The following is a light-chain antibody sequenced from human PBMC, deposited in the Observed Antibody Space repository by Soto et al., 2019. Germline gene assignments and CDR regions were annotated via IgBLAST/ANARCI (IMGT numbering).Light chain of an antibody. Sequence: EVVMTQSPATLSVSPGERATISCRASQSVSSNLAWYQQKPGQAPRLLIYGASTRATGIPARFSGSGSGTEFTLTISSLQSEDFGVYYCQQYNNWPLYTFGQGTKLEIK. CDR3: QQYNNWPLYT. CDR2: GAS. CDR1: QSVSSN. V-gene: IGKV3D-15*01. J-gene: IGKJ2*01.